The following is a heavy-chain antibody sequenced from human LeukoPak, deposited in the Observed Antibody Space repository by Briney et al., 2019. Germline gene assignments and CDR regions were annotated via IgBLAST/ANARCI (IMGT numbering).Heavy chain of an antibody. J-gene: IGHJ4*02. Sequence: PGGLLRLSCAASGFTFSDYYMSLIRQAPGKGLEWVAVIPYDGSNKYYADSVKGRFTISRENSKNRLYLQMNSLRAEDTAVYYCARAEGYGGELDSWGQGTPVTVSS. CDR3: ARAEGYGGELDS. V-gene: IGHV3-30*13. D-gene: IGHD4-23*01. CDR1: GFTFSDYY. CDR2: IPYDGSNK.